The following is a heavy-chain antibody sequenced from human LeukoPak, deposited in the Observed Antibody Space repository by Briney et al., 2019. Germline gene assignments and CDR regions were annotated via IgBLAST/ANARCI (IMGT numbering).Heavy chain of an antibody. V-gene: IGHV1-46*01. CDR1: GYTFTSYY. CDR3: ARDDAPYYDFWSGYYTRGADYYYGMDV. D-gene: IGHD3-3*01. Sequence: ASVKVSCKASGYTFTSYYMHWVRQAPGQGLEWMGIINPSGGSTSYAQKSQGRVTMTRDTSTSTVYMELSSLRSEDTAVYYCARDDAPYYDFWSGYYTRGADYYYGMDVWGQGTTVTVSS. J-gene: IGHJ6*02. CDR2: INPSGGST.